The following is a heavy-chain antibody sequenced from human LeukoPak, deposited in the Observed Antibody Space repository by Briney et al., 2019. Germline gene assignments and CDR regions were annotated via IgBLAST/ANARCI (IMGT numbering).Heavy chain of an antibody. V-gene: IGHV3-48*01. CDR3: AKVGRGYTVTTGDDY. CDR2: ISSSSSTI. Sequence: GGSLRLSCAASGFTFSSYSMNWVRQAPGKGLEWVSYISSSSSTIYYADSVKGRFTISRDNSKNTLYLQMNSLRAEDTAVYYCAKVGRGYTVTTGDDYWGQGTLVTVSS. J-gene: IGHJ4*02. CDR1: GFTFSSYS. D-gene: IGHD4-17*01.